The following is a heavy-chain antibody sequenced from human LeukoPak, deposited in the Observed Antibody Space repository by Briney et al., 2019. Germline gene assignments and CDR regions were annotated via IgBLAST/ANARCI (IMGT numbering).Heavy chain of an antibody. CDR2: IYYSGST. V-gene: IGHV4-39*01. Sequence: SETLSLTCTVSGGSISSSSYYWGWIRQPPGKGLEWIGSIYYSGSTYYNPSLKSRVTISVDTSKNQFSLKLSSVTAADTAMYYCASLGYSSSYNWFDPWGQGTLVTVSS. CDR1: GGSISSSSYY. J-gene: IGHJ5*02. CDR3: ASLGYSSSYNWFDP. D-gene: IGHD6-6*01.